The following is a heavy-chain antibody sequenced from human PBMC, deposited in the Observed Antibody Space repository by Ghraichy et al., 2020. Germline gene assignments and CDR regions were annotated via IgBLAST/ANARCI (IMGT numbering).Heavy chain of an antibody. CDR2: LDTNTENP. CDR3: AKDRDPGRGLSYDRIDL. J-gene: IGHJ4*02. D-gene: IGHD5-18*01. CDR1: GYTFTRFA. Sequence: ASVKVSCKASGYTFTRFAINWVRQAPGQGLEWMGWLDTNTENPTYAQGFTGRFVFSLDTSVNTAYLQITSLKAEDTAMYYCAKDRDPGRGLSYDRIDLWGQGTLVTVSS. V-gene: IGHV7-4-1*02.